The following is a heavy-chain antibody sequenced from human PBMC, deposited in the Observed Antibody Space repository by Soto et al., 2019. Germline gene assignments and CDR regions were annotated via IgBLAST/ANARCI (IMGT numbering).Heavy chain of an antibody. Sequence: ASVKVSCKASGGTFSSYAISWVRQAPGQGLEWMGGIIPIFGTANYAQKFQGRVTITADESTSTAYMELSSLRSEDTAVYYCAGGRGRYYGSGSYYISVPYYYYGMDVWGQGTTVTVSS. CDR3: AGGRGRYYGSGSYYISVPYYYYGMDV. CDR2: IIPIFGTA. V-gene: IGHV1-69*13. J-gene: IGHJ6*02. D-gene: IGHD3-10*01. CDR1: GGTFSSYA.